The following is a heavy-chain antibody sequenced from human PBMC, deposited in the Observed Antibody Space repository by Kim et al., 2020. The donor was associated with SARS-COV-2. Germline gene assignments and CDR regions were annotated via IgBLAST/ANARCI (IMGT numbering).Heavy chain of an antibody. D-gene: IGHD3-10*01. J-gene: IGHJ6*01. CDR2: IWSDGNNK. CDR3: AKDPYGSGSSYGMDV. CDR1: GFTFSSYA. Sequence: GGSLRLSCAASGFTFSSYAMHWVRQAPGKGLEWVAIIWSDGNNKYYADSVSGRFSISRDNSKNKLYLQMNSLRDEDTAIYYCAKDPYGSGSSYGMDVWGRGPRSPSPQ. V-gene: IGHV3-33*06.